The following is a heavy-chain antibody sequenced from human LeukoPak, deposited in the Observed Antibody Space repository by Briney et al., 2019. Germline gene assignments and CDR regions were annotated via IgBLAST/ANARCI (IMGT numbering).Heavy chain of an antibody. D-gene: IGHD3-22*01. CDR3: ARGVSSYAYDGSGYYHSSAGYKP. CDR2: INHVGST. CDR1: GGSLSGSY. J-gene: IGHJ3*01. V-gene: IGHV4-34*01. Sequence: PSETLSLTCAVYGGSLSGSYWSWIRQPPGKGLESIGEINHVGSTTYNPSLKSRVTISVDTSKNHFSLKLSSVTAADTAVFYCARGVSSYAYDGSGYYHSSAGYKPWGQGTLVTVSS.